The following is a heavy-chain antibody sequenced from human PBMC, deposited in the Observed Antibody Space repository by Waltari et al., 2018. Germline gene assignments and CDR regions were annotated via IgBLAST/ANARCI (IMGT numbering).Heavy chain of an antibody. V-gene: IGHV3-23*04. J-gene: IGHJ3*02. CDR3: AKANEGYCSGGSCADAFDI. CDR2: IRGSGGST. CDR1: GFTFSSYA. D-gene: IGHD2-15*01. Sequence: EVQLVESGGGLVQPGGSLRLSCAASGFTFSSYAMRWVRPAPGTGREWVSAIRGSGGSTYYADSVKGRFTISRDNSKNTLYLQMNSLRAEDTAVYYCAKANEGYCSGGSCADAFDIWGQGTMVTVSS.